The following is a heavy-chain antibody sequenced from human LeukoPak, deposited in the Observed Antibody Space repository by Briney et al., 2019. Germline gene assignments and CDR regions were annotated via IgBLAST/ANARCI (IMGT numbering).Heavy chain of an antibody. CDR2: IYYSGST. CDR3: ARALKLAEPNY. Sequence: SETLSLTCTVSGGSISSYYWSWIRQPPGKGLEWIGYIYYSGSTNYNPSLKSRVTISVDTSKNQFSLKLSSVTAADTAVYYCARALKLAEPNYWGQGTLVTVSS. CDR1: GGSISSYY. J-gene: IGHJ4*02. V-gene: IGHV4-59*01. D-gene: IGHD6-13*01.